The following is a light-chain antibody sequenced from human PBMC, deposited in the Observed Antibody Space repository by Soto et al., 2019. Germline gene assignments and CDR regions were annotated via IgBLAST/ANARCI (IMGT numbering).Light chain of an antibody. Sequence: DIQMTQSPSSLSASVGDRVTITCRASQSISSFLNWYQQKPGKAPKLLIYAASSLQSGVPSRFSGNRSGTDFTLTISSLKPEDFATYYCQQSYSTPRTFGQGTKVEIK. CDR2: AAS. CDR3: QQSYSTPRT. CDR1: QSISSF. V-gene: IGKV1-39*01. J-gene: IGKJ1*01.